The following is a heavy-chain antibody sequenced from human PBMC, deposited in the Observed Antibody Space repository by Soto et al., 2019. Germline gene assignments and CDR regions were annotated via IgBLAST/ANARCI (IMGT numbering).Heavy chain of an antibody. D-gene: IGHD2-2*01. CDR1: GYTFTIDY. Sequence: ASVKVSCKASGYTFTIDYMHWVRQAPGQGLEWMGIINPSGGSTSYAQKFQGRVTMTRDTSTSTVYMELSSLRSEDTAVYYCARDFPCSSTSCPRRGLVYYGMDVWGQGTTVTVSS. J-gene: IGHJ6*02. CDR2: INPSGGST. V-gene: IGHV1-46*01. CDR3: ARDFPCSSTSCPRRGLVYYGMDV.